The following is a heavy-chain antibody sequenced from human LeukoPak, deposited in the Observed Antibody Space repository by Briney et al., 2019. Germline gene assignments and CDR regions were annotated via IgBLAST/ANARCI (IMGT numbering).Heavy chain of an antibody. J-gene: IGHJ4*02. CDR1: GGTFSSYA. D-gene: IGHD5-24*01. V-gene: IGHV1-69*04. Sequence: GASVKVSCKASGGTFSSYAISWVRQAPGQGLEWMGRIIPILGIANYAQKFQGRVTITADKSTSTAYMELSGLRSEDTAVYYCARDYGDGYNYFDYWGQGTLVTVSS. CDR2: IIPILGIA. CDR3: ARDYGDGYNYFDY.